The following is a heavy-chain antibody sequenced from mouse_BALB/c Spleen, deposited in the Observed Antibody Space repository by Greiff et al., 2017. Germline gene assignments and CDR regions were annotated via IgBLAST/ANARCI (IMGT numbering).Heavy chain of an antibody. CDR2: IRNKANGYTT. V-gene: IGHV7-3*02. Sequence: EVKLMESGGGLVQPGGSLRLSCATSGFTFTDYYMSWVRQPPGKALEWLGFIRNKANGYTTEYSVSVKGRFTISRDNSLSILYLQMNTLRAEDSATYYCASHYYGSSYGFDYWGQGTTLTVSS. CDR3: ASHYYGSSYGFDY. D-gene: IGHD1-1*01. J-gene: IGHJ2*01. CDR1: GFTFTDYY.